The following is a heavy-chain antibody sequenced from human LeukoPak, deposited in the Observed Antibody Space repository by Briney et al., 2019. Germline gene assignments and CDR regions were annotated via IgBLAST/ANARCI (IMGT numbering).Heavy chain of an antibody. CDR1: GFTLSSYW. CDR2: IKRDGSEK. Sequence: GGSLRLSCAASGFTLSSYWISSVRQAPGKGLEWVANIKRDGSEKYYVDSVKGRFTISRDNAKNSLYLQMNSLRVEDTAVYYCVRDDGATKPCWGQGTLVTVSS. J-gene: IGHJ4*02. CDR3: VRDDGATKPC. D-gene: IGHD1-26*01. V-gene: IGHV3-7*01.